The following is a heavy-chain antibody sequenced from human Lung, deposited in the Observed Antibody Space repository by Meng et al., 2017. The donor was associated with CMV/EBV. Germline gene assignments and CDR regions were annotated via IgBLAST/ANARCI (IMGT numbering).Heavy chain of an antibody. V-gene: IGHV3-23*01. D-gene: IGHD2-21*01. Sequence: GGPLRLXXAALGFTFSSYAMTGVRQAPGKGMEWVSTVTGSGAPTYYADPVMGRFTISRDNSRNTLSLEMRSLRAEDADIYYCASRNNARQWIVFEYWGLGXLVXVSS. J-gene: IGHJ4*02. CDR2: VTGSGAPT. CDR3: ASRNNARQWIVFEY. CDR1: GFTFSSYA.